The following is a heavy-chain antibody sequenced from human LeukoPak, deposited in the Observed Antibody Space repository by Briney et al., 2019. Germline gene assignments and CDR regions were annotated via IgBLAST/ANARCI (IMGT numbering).Heavy chain of an antibody. J-gene: IGHJ6*02. D-gene: IGHD6-19*01. CDR1: GFTLCSYW. V-gene: IGHV3-7*04. CDR3: ARWGSSGWYPMDV. Sequence: GGAPRISCGAPGFTLCSYWMSGGRQAPGKRPEGGGNVKQDGSDKYYVDSVKGRFTISRDNAKNSLYLQMNSLRAEDTAVYYCARWGSSGWYPMDVWGQGTTVTVSS. CDR2: VKQDGSDK.